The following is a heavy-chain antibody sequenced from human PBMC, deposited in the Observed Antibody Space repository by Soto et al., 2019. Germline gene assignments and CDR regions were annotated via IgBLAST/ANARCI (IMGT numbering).Heavy chain of an antibody. D-gene: IGHD3-3*01. CDR1: GFTFSSYA. J-gene: IGHJ4*02. CDR2: ISGSGGST. CDR3: AKDVDFWSGYNY. V-gene: IGHV3-23*01. Sequence: EVQLLESGGGLVQPGGSLRLSCAASGFTFSSYAMSWVRQAPGKGLEWVSAISGSGGSTYYADSVKGRFTISRDNYKHTLYLQMNSLRAEDTAVYYCAKDVDFWSGYNYWGQGTLVTVSS.